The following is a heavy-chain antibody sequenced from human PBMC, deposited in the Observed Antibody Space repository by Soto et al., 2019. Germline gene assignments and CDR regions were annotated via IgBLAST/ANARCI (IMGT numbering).Heavy chain of an antibody. CDR2: IGHDGNLT. CDR1: GFTFRNYA. CDR3: ARDGSMTISGRDDN. J-gene: IGHJ4*02. D-gene: IGHD3-3*01. V-gene: IGHV3-30*02. Sequence: PVGSLRLSCVASGFTFRNYAMFWVRQPPGKGLEWVAYIGHDGNLTLYADSVKGRFTISRDNSKNTVDLQMSRLRLDDTGSYYCARDGSMTISGRDDNWGQGTLVTVSS.